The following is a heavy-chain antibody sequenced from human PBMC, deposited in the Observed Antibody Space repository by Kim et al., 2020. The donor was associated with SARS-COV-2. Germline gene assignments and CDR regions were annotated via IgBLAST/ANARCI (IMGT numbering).Heavy chain of an antibody. V-gene: IGHV4-39*01. J-gene: IGHJ6*02. Sequence: SETLSLTCTVSGGSISSSSYYWGWIRQPPGKGLEWIGSIYYSGSTYYNPSLKSRVTISVDTSKNQFSLKLSSVTAADTAVYYCARHVLYSSPSATGYYGMDVWGQGTTVTVSS. CDR2: IYYSGST. D-gene: IGHD6-6*01. CDR3: ARHVLYSSPSATGYYGMDV. CDR1: GGSISSSSYY.